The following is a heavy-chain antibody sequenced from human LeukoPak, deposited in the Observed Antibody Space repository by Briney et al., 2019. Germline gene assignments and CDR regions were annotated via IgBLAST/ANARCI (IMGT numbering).Heavy chain of an antibody. V-gene: IGHV1-18*01. D-gene: IGHD3-22*01. J-gene: IGHJ4*02. Sequence: ASVNVSCKASGYTFTSYGISWVRQAPGQGLEWMGWISAYNGNTNYAQKLQGRVTMTTDASTSTAYMELRSLRSDDTAVYYCGRRADYYDSSGYYYYFDYWGQGTLVTVSS. CDR1: GYTFTSYG. CDR2: ISAYNGNT. CDR3: GRRADYYDSSGYYYYFDY.